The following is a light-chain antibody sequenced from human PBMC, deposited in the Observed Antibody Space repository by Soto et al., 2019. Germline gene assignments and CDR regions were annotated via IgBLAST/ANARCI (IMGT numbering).Light chain of an antibody. CDR1: SPNIGSNY. CDR2: RND. CDR3: AAWDDSLSSWV. J-gene: IGLJ3*02. Sequence: QSVLTQPPSASGTPGQRVTISCSGSSPNIGSNYVYWFQQFPETAPKLLIYRNDQRPSGVPDRFSGSKSGTSASLAISGLRSEDEADYYCAAWDDSLSSWVFGGGTQLTVL. V-gene: IGLV1-47*01.